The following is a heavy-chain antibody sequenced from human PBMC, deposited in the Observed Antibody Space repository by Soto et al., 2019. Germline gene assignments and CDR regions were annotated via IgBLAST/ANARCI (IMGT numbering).Heavy chain of an antibody. CDR1: GGSTSSSTYY. CDR3: ARQRRYYYDSSGYPDY. J-gene: IGHJ4*02. Sequence: SETLSLTCSVSGGSTSSSTYYWGWIRQPPGKGLEWIGSVYYSGSTFYNPSLKSRVTISVDTSKNQFSLRLSSVTAADTAVYYCARQRRYYYDSSGYPDYWGQGTLVTVSS. V-gene: IGHV4-39*01. D-gene: IGHD3-22*01. CDR2: VYYSGST.